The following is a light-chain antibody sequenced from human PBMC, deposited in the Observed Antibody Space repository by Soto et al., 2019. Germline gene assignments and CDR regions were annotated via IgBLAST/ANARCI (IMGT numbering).Light chain of an antibody. CDR3: QQYATSSPT. J-gene: IGKJ2*01. CDR2: GAS. CDR1: PSISTW. V-gene: IGKV1-5*01. Sequence: DLQMTQSPSTLSASVGDRVTITCRASPSISTWLAWYQQRPREAPKLLMYGASSFVSGVPSRFSGSGSGTEFTLTISSLQPTEFATYYCQQYATSSPTVRQGTKLEIK.